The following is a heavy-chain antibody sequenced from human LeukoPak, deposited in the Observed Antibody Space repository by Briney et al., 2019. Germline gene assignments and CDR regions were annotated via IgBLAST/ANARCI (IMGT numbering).Heavy chain of an antibody. D-gene: IGHD6-19*01. CDR2: IKSKTDGGTT. J-gene: IGHJ4*02. V-gene: IGHV3-15*01. CDR3: TTESYSSGWYSLWHFDY. Sequence: GGSLRLSCAASGFTFSNAWMSWVRQAPGKGLEWAGRIKSKTDGGTTDYAAPVKGRFTISRDDSKNTLYLQMNSLKTEDTAVYYCTTESYSSGWYSLWHFDYWGQGTLVTVSS. CDR1: GFTFSNAW.